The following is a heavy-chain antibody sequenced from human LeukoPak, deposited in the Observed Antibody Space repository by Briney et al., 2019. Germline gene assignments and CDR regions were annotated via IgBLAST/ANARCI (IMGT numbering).Heavy chain of an antibody. CDR1: GGSIGSYY. Sequence: SETLSLTCTVSGGSIGSYYWSWIRQPAGKGLEWIGRIYTSGSTNYNPSLKSRVTMSVDTSKNQFSLKLSSVTAADTAVYYCAREAVAGTLFDYWGQGTLVTVSS. CDR2: IYTSGST. CDR3: AREAVAGTLFDY. J-gene: IGHJ4*02. V-gene: IGHV4-4*07. D-gene: IGHD6-19*01.